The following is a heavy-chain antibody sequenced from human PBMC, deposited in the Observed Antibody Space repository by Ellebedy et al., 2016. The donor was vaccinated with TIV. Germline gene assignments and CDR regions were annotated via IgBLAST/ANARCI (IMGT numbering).Heavy chain of an antibody. Sequence: GSLRLXCAVSGGSISSSHWWSWVRQPPGKGLEWIGEIYRSGSTHYNPSLKSRVTISADKSKNQFSLKLNSVTAADTAVYYCAKGEALVWFGEHYYFDYWGLGTRVTVSS. CDR2: IYRSGST. J-gene: IGHJ4*02. D-gene: IGHD3-10*01. V-gene: IGHV4-4*02. CDR1: GGSISSSHW. CDR3: AKGEALVWFGEHYYFDY.